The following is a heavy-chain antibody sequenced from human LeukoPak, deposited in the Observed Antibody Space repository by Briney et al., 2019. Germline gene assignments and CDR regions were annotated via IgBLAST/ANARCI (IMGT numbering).Heavy chain of an antibody. J-gene: IGHJ5*02. CDR2: VSSSGTTI. CDR3: ARQVASGFDP. V-gene: IGHV3-48*03. Sequence: GGSLRLSCAASGVTFSSYEMNWVRQAPGKGLEWVSYVSSSGTTIYYADSVKGRFTVSRDNAKNSLYLQMNSLRAEDTALYYCARQVASGFDPWGQGTLVTVSS. CDR1: GVTFSSYE.